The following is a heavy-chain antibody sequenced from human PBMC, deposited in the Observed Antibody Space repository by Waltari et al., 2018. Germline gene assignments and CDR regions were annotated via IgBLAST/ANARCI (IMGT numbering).Heavy chain of an antibody. V-gene: IGHV1-69-2*01. CDR1: GYTFHAYY. CDR3: ATSVGERADY. CDR2: VDPEDGET. Sequence: EVQLVQSGAEVKKPGATVKSSCKASGYTFHAYYLHWVQQAPGKGLEWMGRVDPEDGETIYAEKFQGRVTITADTSTDTAYMELSSLRSEDTAVYYCATSVGERADYWGQGTLVTVSS. D-gene: IGHD1-26*01. J-gene: IGHJ4*02.